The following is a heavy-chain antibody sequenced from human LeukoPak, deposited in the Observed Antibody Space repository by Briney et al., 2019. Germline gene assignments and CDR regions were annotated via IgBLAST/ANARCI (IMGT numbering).Heavy chain of an antibody. CDR2: IRYDGSNK. CDR3: AKDGQVFGIMTSWFDP. Sequence: PGGSLRLSCAASGFTFSSYGMHWVRQAPGKGLEWVAFIRYDGSNKYYADSVKGRFTISRDNSKNTLYLQMNSLRAEDTAVYYCAKDGQVFGIMTSWFDPWGQRTLVTVSS. J-gene: IGHJ5*02. V-gene: IGHV3-30*02. CDR1: GFTFSSYG. D-gene: IGHD3-16*01.